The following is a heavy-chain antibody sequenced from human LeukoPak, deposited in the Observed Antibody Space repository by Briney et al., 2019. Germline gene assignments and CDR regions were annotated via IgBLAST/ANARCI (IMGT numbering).Heavy chain of an antibody. CDR1: GGSFSGYY. J-gene: IGHJ4*02. Sequence: SETLSLTCAVYGGSFSGYYWSWIRQPPGKGLEWIGEINHSGSTNYNPSLKSRVTISVDTSKNQFSLKLSSVTVADPAVYYCARGPTYYYDSSGYYPFDYWGQGTLVTVSS. V-gene: IGHV4-34*01. CDR2: INHSGST. D-gene: IGHD3-22*01. CDR3: ARGPTYYYDSSGYYPFDY.